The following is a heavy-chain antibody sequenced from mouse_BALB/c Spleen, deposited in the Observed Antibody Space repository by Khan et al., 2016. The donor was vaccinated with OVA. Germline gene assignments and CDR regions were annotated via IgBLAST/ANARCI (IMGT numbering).Heavy chain of an antibody. Sequence: VELVESGAELARPGASVKLSCKASGYTFTDYYINWVKQRTGQGLEWIGEISPGSGDTYYNERFKGKATLTADKSSSTAYMQLSSLTSEASAVYFCARRNYFGYTFAYWGQGTLVTVS. CDR2: ISPGSGDT. D-gene: IGHD1-2*01. CDR3: ARRNYFGYTFAY. J-gene: IGHJ3*01. CDR1: GYTFTDYY. V-gene: IGHV1-77*01.